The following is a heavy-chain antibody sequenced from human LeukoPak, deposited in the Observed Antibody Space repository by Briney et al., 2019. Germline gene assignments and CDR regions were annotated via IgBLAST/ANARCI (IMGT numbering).Heavy chain of an antibody. CDR1: GGSISSSNW. CDR2: IYHSGST. CDR3: ASRDDYGDYLFDY. D-gene: IGHD4-17*01. Sequence: SGTLSLTCAVSGGSISSSNWWSWVRQPPGKGLEWIGEIYHSGSTNYNPSLKSRVTISVGKSKNQFSLKLSSVTAADTAVYYCASRDDYGDYLFDYWGQGTLVTVSS. V-gene: IGHV4-4*02. J-gene: IGHJ4*02.